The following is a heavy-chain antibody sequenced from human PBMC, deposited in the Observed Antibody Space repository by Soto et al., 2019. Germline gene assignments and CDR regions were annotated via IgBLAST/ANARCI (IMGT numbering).Heavy chain of an antibody. Sequence: PWGSLRLSCAASGFTFISYSINFFRHSPFKWREWVSSISSSSSYIYYADSVKGRFTISRDNAKNSLYLQMNSLRAEDTAVYYCARVKGQERYYDFWSGPRGYYGMDVWGQGTTVTVSS. J-gene: IGHJ6*02. CDR1: GFTFISYS. CDR3: ARVKGQERYYDFWSGPRGYYGMDV. CDR2: ISSSSSYI. D-gene: IGHD3-3*01. V-gene: IGHV3-21*01.